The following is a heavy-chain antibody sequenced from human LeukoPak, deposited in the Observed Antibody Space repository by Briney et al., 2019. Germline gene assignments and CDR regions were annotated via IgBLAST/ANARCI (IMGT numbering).Heavy chain of an antibody. V-gene: IGHV3-30*02. D-gene: IGHD3-22*01. CDR1: GFTFSSYG. CDR2: IRYDGSNK. J-gene: IGHJ4*02. Sequence: GGSLRLSCAASGFTFSSYGMHWVRQAPGKGLEWVAFIRYDGSNKYYADSVKGRFTISRDNSKNTLYLQMNSLRAEDTAVYYCAKVSRTKGSSGSPLHFDYWGQGTLVTVSS. CDR3: AKVSRTKGSSGSPLHFDY.